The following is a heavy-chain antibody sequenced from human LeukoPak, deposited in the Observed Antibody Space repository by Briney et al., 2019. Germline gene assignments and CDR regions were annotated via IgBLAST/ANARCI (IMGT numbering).Heavy chain of an antibody. Sequence: SETLSLTCTVSGDSVSSGSYYWGWIRQPPGKGLEWIGYIYYSGSTRYNPSLKSRVTISVDTSKNQFSLKLSSVTAADTAVYYCARVRYSSGWYEDYWGQGTLVTVSS. D-gene: IGHD6-19*01. V-gene: IGHV4-61*01. J-gene: IGHJ4*02. CDR2: IYYSGST. CDR1: GDSVSSGSYY. CDR3: ARVRYSSGWYEDY.